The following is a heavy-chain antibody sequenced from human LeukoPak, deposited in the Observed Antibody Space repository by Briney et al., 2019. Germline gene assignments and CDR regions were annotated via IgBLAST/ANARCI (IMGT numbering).Heavy chain of an antibody. CDR1: GYSFTSYL. J-gene: IGHJ4*02. CDR2: IYPGHSDT. CDR3: ARPYSSSCFDY. V-gene: IGHV5-51*01. D-gene: IGHD6-13*01. Sequence: GESLKISCKGCGYSFTSYLHGGVRQLPEKGVELMGIIYPGHSDTRYSPAFQGQVTISADKSISTAYLQWSSLKASDTAMYYCARPYSSSCFDYWGQGRMVTVS.